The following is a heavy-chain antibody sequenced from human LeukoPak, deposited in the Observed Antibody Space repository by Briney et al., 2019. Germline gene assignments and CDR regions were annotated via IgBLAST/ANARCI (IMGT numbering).Heavy chain of an antibody. Sequence: GASVKVSCKASGYTFTGYYMHWVRQAPGQGLEWIGWINPNSGGTNYAQKFQGRVTMTRDTSISTAYMELSRLRSDDTAVYYCAGRYCSSTSCYSAPFDYWGQGTLVTVSS. J-gene: IGHJ4*02. D-gene: IGHD2-2*01. V-gene: IGHV1-2*02. CDR3: AGRYCSSTSCYSAPFDY. CDR1: GYTFTGYY. CDR2: INPNSGGT.